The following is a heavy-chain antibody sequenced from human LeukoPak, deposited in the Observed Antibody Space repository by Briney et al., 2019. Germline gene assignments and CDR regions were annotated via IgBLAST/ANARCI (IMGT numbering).Heavy chain of an antibody. D-gene: IGHD5-18*01. J-gene: IGHJ4*02. Sequence: GGSLGLSCAASGFSIGNRAMGWFRQASGKGLEWVSLNIGSGGTTYYAGSVKGRFTVFRDTSRNTLHLQMNNLRAEDTALYYCARRGYNYGQFDLWGPGTLVTVSS. CDR3: ARRGYNYGQFDL. CDR1: GFSIGNRA. CDR2: NIGSGGTT. V-gene: IGHV3-23*01.